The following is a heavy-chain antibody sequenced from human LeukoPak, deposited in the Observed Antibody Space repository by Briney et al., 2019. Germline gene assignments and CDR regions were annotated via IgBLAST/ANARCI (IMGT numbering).Heavy chain of an antibody. Sequence: PGGSLGLSCAASGFTFSSYAMSWVPHAPGKGLEWVSAIRGSGGSTYYAVSVKGRLTSSRDNSKNTLYLRMISLRAEDTAVYYCAKDPADYYDSSGYYWNDAFDIWGQGTMVTVSS. J-gene: IGHJ3*02. CDR2: IRGSGGST. CDR3: AKDPADYYDSSGYYWNDAFDI. CDR1: GFTFSSYA. V-gene: IGHV3-23*01. D-gene: IGHD3-22*01.